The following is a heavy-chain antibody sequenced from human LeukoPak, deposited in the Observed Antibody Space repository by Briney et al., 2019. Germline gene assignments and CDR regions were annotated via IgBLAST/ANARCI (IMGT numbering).Heavy chain of an antibody. Sequence: SETLSFTCTVSGGSISSYYWSWIRQPPGKGLEWIGYIYYSGSTNYNPSLKSRVTISVDTSKNQFSLKLSSVTAADTAVYYCARHRYYDFWSGPEFDYWGQGTLVTVSS. J-gene: IGHJ4*02. CDR2: IYYSGST. V-gene: IGHV4-59*08. CDR3: ARHRYYDFWSGPEFDY. CDR1: GGSISSYY. D-gene: IGHD3-3*01.